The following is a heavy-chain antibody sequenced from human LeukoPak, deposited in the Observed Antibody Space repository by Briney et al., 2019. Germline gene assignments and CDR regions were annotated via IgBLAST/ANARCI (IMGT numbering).Heavy chain of an antibody. CDR2: IYTSGST. CDR3: ARSSSSGWGFRFDP. V-gene: IGHV4-4*07. CDR1: GGSISSYY. Sequence: SETLSLTCTVSGGSISSYYWSWIRQPAGKVLEWIGRIYTSGSTNYNPSLKSRVTMSVDTSKNQFSLKLSSVTAADTAVYYCARSSSSGWGFRFDPWGQGTLVTVSS. J-gene: IGHJ5*02. D-gene: IGHD6-19*01.